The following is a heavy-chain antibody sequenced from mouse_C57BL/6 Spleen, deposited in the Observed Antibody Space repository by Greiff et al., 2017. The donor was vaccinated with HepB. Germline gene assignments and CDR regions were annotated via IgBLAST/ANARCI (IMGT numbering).Heavy chain of an antibody. CDR1: GYTFTSYW. CDR2: IDPSDSYT. V-gene: IGHV1-50*01. J-gene: IGHJ3*02. CDR3: AGGDYGSM. Sequence: QVQLKQPGAELVKPGASVKLSCKASGYTFTSYWMQWVKQRPGQGLEWIGEIDPSDSYTNYNQKFKGKATLTVDTSSSTAYMQLSSLTSEDSAVYYCAGGDYGSMWGQGTLVTVSA. D-gene: IGHD1-1*01.